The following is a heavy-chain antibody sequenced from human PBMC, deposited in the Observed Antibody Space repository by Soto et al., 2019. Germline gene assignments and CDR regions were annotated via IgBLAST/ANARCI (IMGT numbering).Heavy chain of an antibody. Sequence: PSETLSLTCTVSGGSISSGDYSWSWIRQPPGKGLEWIGYMYGAGLTYYNPSLKSRVTISVDKSKNQFSLNLSSVTAADTALYYCARAPAGPSPRWDVWGQGTTATVSS. CDR3: ARAPAGPSPRWDV. V-gene: IGHV4-30-2*01. J-gene: IGHJ6*02. CDR1: GGSISSGDYS. CDR2: MYGAGLT. D-gene: IGHD3-10*01.